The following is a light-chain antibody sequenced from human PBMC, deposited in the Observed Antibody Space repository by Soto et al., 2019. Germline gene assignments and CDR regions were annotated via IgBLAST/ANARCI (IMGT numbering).Light chain of an antibody. Sequence: TQSPSSLSASVGDRVTITCQASRGISNTLAWYQQKPGQAPRLLMYGASTRATGIPDRFSGSGSGTEFTLTISSLQSEDFAVYYCQQYNSWPPITFGQGTRLEIK. CDR2: GAS. J-gene: IGKJ5*01. CDR3: QQYNSWPPIT. V-gene: IGKV3-15*01. CDR1: RGISNT.